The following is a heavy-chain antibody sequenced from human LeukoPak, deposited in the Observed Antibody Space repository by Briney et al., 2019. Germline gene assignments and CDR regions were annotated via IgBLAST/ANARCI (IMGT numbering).Heavy chain of an antibody. D-gene: IGHD3-16*02. Sequence: GGSLRLSCAASGFTFDDYAMHWVRQAPGKGLEWVSGISWNSGSIVYADSVKGRFTISRDNAKNSLYLQMNSLRAEDTAVYYCARGGYDYVWGSYRYRFGIPGFDYWGQGTLVTVSS. J-gene: IGHJ4*02. CDR3: ARGGYDYVWGSYRYRFGIPGFDY. CDR2: ISWNSGSI. CDR1: GFTFDDYA. V-gene: IGHV3-9*01.